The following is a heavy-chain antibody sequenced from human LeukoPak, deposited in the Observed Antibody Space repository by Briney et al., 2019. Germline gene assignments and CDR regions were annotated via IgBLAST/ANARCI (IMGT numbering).Heavy chain of an antibody. J-gene: IGHJ4*02. V-gene: IGHV1-8*01. CDR3: AREVLAQFGKSRGVPFDY. Sequence: ASVKVSCKASGYTFTSYDINWVRQATGQGLEWLGWMNPNSGNTGYAQKFQGRVTMTSDTSIDTAYMELSSLRSEDTAVYYCAREVLAQFGKSRGVPFDYWGQGTLVTVSS. D-gene: IGHD3-10*01. CDR1: GYTFTSYD. CDR2: MNPNSGNT.